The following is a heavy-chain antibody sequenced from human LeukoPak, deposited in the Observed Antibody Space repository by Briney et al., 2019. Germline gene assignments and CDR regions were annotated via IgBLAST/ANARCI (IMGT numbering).Heavy chain of an antibody. V-gene: IGHV3-7*01. CDR1: GFTLRSYW. Sequence: PGGSLRLSCAASGFTLRSYWMTWVRQAPGKGLEWVASINQDGSEKNYVDSVKGRFTISRDNAKNSLYLQMNSLRAEDTAVYYCARDSAATLDYWGQGTLVTVSS. D-gene: IGHD2-15*01. CDR3: ARDSAATLDY. CDR2: INQDGSEK. J-gene: IGHJ4*02.